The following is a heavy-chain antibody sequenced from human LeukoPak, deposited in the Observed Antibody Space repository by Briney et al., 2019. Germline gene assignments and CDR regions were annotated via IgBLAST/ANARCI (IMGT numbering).Heavy chain of an antibody. CDR3: ARGITMVLHSYYYYGLDV. J-gene: IGHJ6*02. CDR2: IYYSGST. CDR1: GGSISSGDYY. Sequence: PSQTLSLTCTVSGGSISSGDYYWSWIRQPPGKGLEWIGYIYYSGSTYYNPSLKSRVTISVDTSKNQFSLKLSSVTAADTAVYYCARGITMVLHSYYYYGLDVWGQGTTVTVSS. D-gene: IGHD3-10*01. V-gene: IGHV4-30-4*08.